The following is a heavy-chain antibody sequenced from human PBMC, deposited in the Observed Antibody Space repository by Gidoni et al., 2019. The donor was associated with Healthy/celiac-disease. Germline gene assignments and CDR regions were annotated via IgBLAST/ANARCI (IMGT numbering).Heavy chain of an antibody. CDR1: GFTFSSYG. V-gene: IGHV3-30*18. J-gene: IGHJ6*02. Sequence: QVQLVESGGGVVQPGRSLRLSCAASGFTFSSYGMHWVRQAPGKGLEWVAVILYDGSNKYYADSVKGRFTISRDNSKNTLYLQMNSLRAEDTAVYYCAKVGVKYCSSTSCPYGMDVWGQGTTVTVSS. D-gene: IGHD2-2*01. CDR3: AKVGVKYCSSTSCPYGMDV. CDR2: ILYDGSNK.